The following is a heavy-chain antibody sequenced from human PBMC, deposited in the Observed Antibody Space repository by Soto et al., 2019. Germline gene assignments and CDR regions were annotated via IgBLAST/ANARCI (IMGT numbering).Heavy chain of an antibody. Sequence: QVQLVQSGAEVKKPGASVKVSCKASGYTFTSYGISWVRQAPGQGLEWMGWISAYNGNTNYAQKLQGRVTMNTDTSTSTAYMELRSLRSDDTAVYYCARAEDLGYCSSTSCPGLGPFDYWGQGTLVTVSS. CDR3: ARAEDLGYCSSTSCPGLGPFDY. CDR2: ISAYNGNT. CDR1: GYTFTSYG. D-gene: IGHD2-2*01. V-gene: IGHV1-18*01. J-gene: IGHJ4*02.